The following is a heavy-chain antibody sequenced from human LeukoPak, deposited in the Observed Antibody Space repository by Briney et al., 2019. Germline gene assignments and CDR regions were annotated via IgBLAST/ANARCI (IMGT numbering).Heavy chain of an antibody. Sequence: GGSLRLSCAASGFTFSTYGTHWVRQAPGKGLEWVAVVSNDGSNNYYADSVKGRFTISRDNSKNTLYLQMNSLRAEDTAVYYCAKDSSQYYYDSSGYRFDSWGQGTLVTVSS. V-gene: IGHV3-30*18. J-gene: IGHJ4*02. CDR3: AKDSSQYYYDSSGYRFDS. CDR1: GFTFSTYG. CDR2: VSNDGSNN. D-gene: IGHD3-22*01.